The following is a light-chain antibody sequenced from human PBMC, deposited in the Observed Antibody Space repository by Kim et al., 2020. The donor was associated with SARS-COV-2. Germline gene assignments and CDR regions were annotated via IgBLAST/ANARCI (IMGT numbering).Light chain of an antibody. Sequence: RAASHCRSGQSLFYSSNQRNYLAWYQQKPGQSPKLLIYWASTRDSGVPDRFSGSGSGTDFTLTISSLQAEDVAVYYCHQYFSSPFTFGQGTKLEI. CDR3: HQYFSSPFT. J-gene: IGKJ2*01. CDR2: WAS. V-gene: IGKV4-1*01. CDR1: QSLFYSSNQRNY.